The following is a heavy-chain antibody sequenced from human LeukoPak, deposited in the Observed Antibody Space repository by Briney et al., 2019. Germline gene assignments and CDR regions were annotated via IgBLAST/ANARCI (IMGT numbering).Heavy chain of an antibody. Sequence: GGSLRLSCAASGFTFSSYGMHWVRQAPGKGLEWVAVIWYDGSNKYYADSVKGRFTISRDNSKNTLYLQMNSLRAEDTAVYYCARVNLGGDAFDIWGQGTMVTVSS. CDR3: ARVNLGGDAFDI. CDR1: GFTFSSYG. J-gene: IGHJ3*02. D-gene: IGHD3-16*01. CDR2: IWYDGSNK. V-gene: IGHV3-33*01.